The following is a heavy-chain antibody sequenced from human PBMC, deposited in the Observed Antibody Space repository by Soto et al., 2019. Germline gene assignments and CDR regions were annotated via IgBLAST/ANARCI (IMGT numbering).Heavy chain of an antibody. CDR3: ASPPPYISSSPYSYGMDV. CDR2: ISGSGGST. Sequence: GGSLRLSCAASGFTFSSYAMSWVRQAPGKGLEWVSAISGSGGSTYYADSVKGRFTTSRDNSKNTLYLQMNSLRAEDTAVYYCASPPPYISSSPYSYGMDVWGQGTTVTVSS. V-gene: IGHV3-23*01. CDR1: GFTFSSYA. D-gene: IGHD6-6*01. J-gene: IGHJ6*02.